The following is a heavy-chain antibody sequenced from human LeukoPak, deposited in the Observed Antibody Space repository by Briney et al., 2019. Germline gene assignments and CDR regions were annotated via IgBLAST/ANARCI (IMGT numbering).Heavy chain of an antibody. V-gene: IGHV3-15*01. Sequence: GGSLRLSCVASGLTFSNAWMSWMRQAPGKGLQWVGHIKSKTDGGTTDYAAPVKGRFTISRDDSKNTLYLQMNSLKNEDAALYYCTALGCASEYWGQGALVTVSS. CDR3: TALGCASEY. J-gene: IGHJ4*02. CDR2: IKSKTDGGTT. CDR1: GLTFSNAW. D-gene: IGHD2-15*01.